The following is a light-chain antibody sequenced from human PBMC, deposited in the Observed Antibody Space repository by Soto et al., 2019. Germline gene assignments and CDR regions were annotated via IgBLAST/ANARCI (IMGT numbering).Light chain of an antibody. CDR2: GAS. V-gene: IGKV1-9*01. CDR1: QGVRSY. CDR3: QQYNSYGT. Sequence: IQLTQSPSSLSASVGDRVTITCRASQGVRSYLAWFQQRPGKAPKLLIFGASTLQNGVPARFSGGGFGTEFTLTISSLQPDDFATYYCQQYNSYGTFGQGTKV. J-gene: IGKJ1*01.